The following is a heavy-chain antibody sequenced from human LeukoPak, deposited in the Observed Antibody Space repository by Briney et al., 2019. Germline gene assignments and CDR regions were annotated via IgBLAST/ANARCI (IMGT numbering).Heavy chain of an antibody. V-gene: IGHV4-34*01. CDR3: ARGRGHYYGSGSYFDY. D-gene: IGHD3-10*01. J-gene: IGHJ4*02. Sequence: NTSETLSLTCAVYGGSFSGYYWSWIRQPPGKGLEWIGEINHSGSTNYNPSLKSRVTISVDTSKNQFSLKLSSVTAADTAVYYCARGRGHYYGSGSYFDYWGQGTLVTVSS. CDR2: INHSGST. CDR1: GGSFSGYY.